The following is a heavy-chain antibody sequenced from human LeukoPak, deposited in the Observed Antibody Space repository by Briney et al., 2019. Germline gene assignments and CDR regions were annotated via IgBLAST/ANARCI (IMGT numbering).Heavy chain of an antibody. Sequence: GASVKVSCKASGYTFTGYYMHWVRQAPGQGLEWMGWINPNSGGTNYAQKFQGRVTMTRDTSISTAYMELSRLRSDDTAVYYCARDDAQDDYDHPDYYYYMDVWGKGTTVTVSS. V-gene: IGHV1-2*02. D-gene: IGHD4-17*01. CDR3: ARDDAQDDYDHPDYYYYMDV. CDR2: INPNSGGT. CDR1: GYTFTGYY. J-gene: IGHJ6*03.